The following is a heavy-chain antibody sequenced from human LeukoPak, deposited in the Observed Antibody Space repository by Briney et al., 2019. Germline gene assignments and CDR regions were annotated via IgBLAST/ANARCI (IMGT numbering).Heavy chain of an antibody. CDR1: GFTVTSNY. J-gene: IGHJ1*01. CDR2: IHSGGST. D-gene: IGHD3-22*01. Sequence: GGSLRLSCAASGFTVTSNYMSWVRQAPGKGLEWVSVIHSGGSTYYADSVKGRFTISRHNSENTVYLQMNSLRAEDTAVYYCARDGVGYYDSSGYYYFQHWGQGTLVTVSS. CDR3: ARDGVGYYDSSGYYYFQH. V-gene: IGHV3-53*04.